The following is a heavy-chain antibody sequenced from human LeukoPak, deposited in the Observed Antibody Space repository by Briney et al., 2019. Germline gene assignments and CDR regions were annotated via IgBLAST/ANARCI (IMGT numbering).Heavy chain of an antibody. CDR2: IYYSGST. Sequence: SETLSLTCTVSGGSISSSSYYWGWIRQPPGNGLEWIGTIYYSGSTYYNPSLMSRVAISVDTSKNQFSLKLTSVTAADMAVYFCARIFRGYSGGGWYKSWFDPWGQGTLVTVSS. CDR3: ARIFRGYSGGGWYKSWFDP. CDR1: GGSISSSSYY. D-gene: IGHD2-15*01. V-gene: IGHV4-39*07. J-gene: IGHJ5*02.